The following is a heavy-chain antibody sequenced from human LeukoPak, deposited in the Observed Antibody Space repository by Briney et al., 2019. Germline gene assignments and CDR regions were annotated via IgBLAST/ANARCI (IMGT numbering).Heavy chain of an antibody. CDR2: IFYSGNT. Sequence: SETQSLTCTVSGGSISSSNYYWGWIRQPPGKGLEWIGNIFYSGNTYYNPSLKSRVTISVDTSKNQFSLRLSSVTAADTAVYYCARLGGYSYGSSYYFDYWGQGTLVTVSS. V-gene: IGHV4-39*01. D-gene: IGHD5-18*01. J-gene: IGHJ4*02. CDR1: GGSISSSNYY. CDR3: ARLGGYSYGSSYYFDY.